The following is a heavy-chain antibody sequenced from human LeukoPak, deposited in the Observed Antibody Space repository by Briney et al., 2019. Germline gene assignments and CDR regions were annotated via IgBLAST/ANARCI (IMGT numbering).Heavy chain of an antibody. Sequence: PSETLSLTCTVSGGSISSYCWGWIRQPPGKGLDWIGSICYSGSTFYNPSLKSRVTLSVDTSKNQFSLKLSSVTAADTALYYCARTENYIPEDCFDPWGQGTLVTVSS. V-gene: IGHV4-39*01. CDR1: GGSISSYC. D-gene: IGHD5-24*01. CDR2: ICYSGST. CDR3: ARTENYIPEDCFDP. J-gene: IGHJ5*02.